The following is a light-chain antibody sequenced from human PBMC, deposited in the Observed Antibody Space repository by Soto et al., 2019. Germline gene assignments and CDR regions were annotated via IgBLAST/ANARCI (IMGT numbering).Light chain of an antibody. J-gene: IGLJ1*01. V-gene: IGLV3-21*02. CDR2: DDS. Sequence: SYYLTQSPSVSVAPGQTVSITCGGYNIGSKSVHWYQQKPGQAPVLVVYDDSDRRSGIPERFSGSNSGNTATLTITRVEAGDEADYHCLVWDSRSEHYVFGTGTKVTVL. CDR3: LVWDSRSEHYV. CDR1: NIGSKS.